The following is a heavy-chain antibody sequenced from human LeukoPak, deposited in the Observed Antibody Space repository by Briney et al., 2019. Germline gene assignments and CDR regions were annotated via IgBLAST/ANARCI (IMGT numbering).Heavy chain of an antibody. CDR3: AKDSWGGGMYQLYGMDV. D-gene: IGHD2-15*01. CDR1: GGTFSSYA. CDR2: IIPIFGTA. V-gene: IGHV1-69*13. Sequence: SVKVSCKASGGTFSSYAISWVRQAPGQGLEWMGGIIPIFGTANYAQKFQGRVTITADESTSTAYMELSSLRSEDTAVYYCAKDSWGGGMYQLYGMDVWGQGTTVTVSS. J-gene: IGHJ6*02.